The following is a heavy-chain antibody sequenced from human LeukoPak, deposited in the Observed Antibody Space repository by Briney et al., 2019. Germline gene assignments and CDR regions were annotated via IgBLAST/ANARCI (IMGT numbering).Heavy chain of an antibody. CDR2: IYPGDSDT. CDR3: ARLPQNIVVVPATFDY. J-gene: IGHJ4*02. Sequence: GESLKISCKGSGYSFTSYWIGWVRQMPGKGLEWMGIIYPGDSDTRYSPSFQGQVTISADKSISTAYLQWSSLKASDTAVYYCARLPQNIVVVPATFDYWGQGTLVTVSS. CDR1: GYSFTSYW. V-gene: IGHV5-51*01. D-gene: IGHD2-2*01.